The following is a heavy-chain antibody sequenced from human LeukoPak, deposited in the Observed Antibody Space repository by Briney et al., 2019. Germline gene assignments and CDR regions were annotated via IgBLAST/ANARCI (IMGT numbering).Heavy chain of an antibody. Sequence: RSSETLSLTCTVSGGSISSYYWSWIRQPPGKGLEWIGYIYYSGSTNYNPSLKSRVTISVDTSKNQLSLKLSSVTAADTAVYYCARDRGYDFWSGYYKGWFDPWGQGTLVTVSS. CDR2: IYYSGST. D-gene: IGHD3-3*01. V-gene: IGHV4-59*12. J-gene: IGHJ5*02. CDR3: ARDRGYDFWSGYYKGWFDP. CDR1: GGSISSYY.